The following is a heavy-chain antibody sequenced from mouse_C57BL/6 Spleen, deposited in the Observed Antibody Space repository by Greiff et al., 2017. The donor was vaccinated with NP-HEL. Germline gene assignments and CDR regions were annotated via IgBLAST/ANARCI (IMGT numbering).Heavy chain of an antibody. J-gene: IGHJ2*01. V-gene: IGHV3-6*01. CDR1: GYSITSGYY. Sequence: EVQLQESGPGLVKPSQSLSLTCSVTGYSITSGYYWNWIRQFPGNKLEWMGYISYDGSNNYNPSLKNRISITRDTSKNQFFLKLNSVTTEDTATYYCARGGGYGDYWGQGTTLTVSS. CDR2: ISYDGSN. CDR3: ARGGGYGDY. D-gene: IGHD2-2*01.